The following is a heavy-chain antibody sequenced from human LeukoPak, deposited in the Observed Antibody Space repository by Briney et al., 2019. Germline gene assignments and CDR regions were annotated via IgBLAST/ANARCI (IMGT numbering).Heavy chain of an antibody. Sequence: SVKVSCKASGGTFSSYAISWVRQAPGQGLEWMGGIIPIFGTANYAQKFQGGVTITTDESTSTAYMELSSLRSEDTAVYYCARVASGRFLEWFIDYWGQGTLVTVSS. CDR3: ARVASGRFLEWFIDY. J-gene: IGHJ4*02. D-gene: IGHD3-3*01. CDR2: IIPIFGTA. CDR1: GGTFSSYA. V-gene: IGHV1-69*05.